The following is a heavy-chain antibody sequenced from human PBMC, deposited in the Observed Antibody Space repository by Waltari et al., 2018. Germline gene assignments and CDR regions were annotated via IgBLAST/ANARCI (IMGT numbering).Heavy chain of an antibody. V-gene: IGHV3-48*03. D-gene: IGHD6-19*01. CDR1: GFTLSDYE. CDR2: IDSSGTGK. CDR3: ARDSSSGWYPIGY. Sequence: GGGWVQPGGSLRLSCATFGFTLSDYEMSWVRQAPGKGLEWVSYIDSSGTGKYYADSVKGRFTISRDNAEKSLYLQMNSLRAEDTAVYYCARDSSSGWYPIGYWGQGTLVTVSS. J-gene: IGHJ4*02.